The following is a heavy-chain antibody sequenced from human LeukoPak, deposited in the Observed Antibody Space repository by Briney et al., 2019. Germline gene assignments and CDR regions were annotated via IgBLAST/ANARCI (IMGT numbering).Heavy chain of an antibody. D-gene: IGHD5-12*01. J-gene: IGHJ5*02. V-gene: IGHV3-30*02. CDR1: GFNFSRYD. CDR2: IRYDGSNK. Sequence: SGGSLRLSCAASGFNFSRYDMHWVRQAPGKGLEWVAFIRYDGSNKYYADSVKGRFNISRDNFKNTSYLQMNSLRVEDTAVYYCAKGGTSWGQGTLVTVSS. CDR3: AKGGTS.